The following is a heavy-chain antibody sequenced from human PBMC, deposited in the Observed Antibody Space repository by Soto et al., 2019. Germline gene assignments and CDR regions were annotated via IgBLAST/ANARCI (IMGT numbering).Heavy chain of an antibody. V-gene: IGHV1-46*03. J-gene: IGHJ4*02. Sequence: QVQLVQSGAEVKKPGASVKISCKASGYTFTSYHIHWVRQAPGKGLEWMGVINPSSGSTTYAQKCQGRVTVTRDTSTNTVYLELSSLRSEDTAVYRCARAQVWAIHDYWCQGTLGTVSS. D-gene: IGHD7-27*01. CDR3: ARAQVWAIHDY. CDR2: INPSSGST. CDR1: GYTFTSYH.